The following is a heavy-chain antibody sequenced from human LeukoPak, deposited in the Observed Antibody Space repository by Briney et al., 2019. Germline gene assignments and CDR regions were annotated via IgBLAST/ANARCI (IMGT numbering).Heavy chain of an antibody. CDR1: GGSISSYY. CDR3: ARFGYVRGNDY. V-gene: IGHV4-59*01. CDR2: IYYSGST. Sequence: PSETLSLTCTVSGGSISSYYWSWIRQPPGKGLEWIGYIYYSGSTNYNPSLKSRVTISVDTSKNQFSLKLSSVTAADTAVYYCARFGYVRGNDYWGQGTLVTVSS. D-gene: IGHD3-16*01. J-gene: IGHJ4*02.